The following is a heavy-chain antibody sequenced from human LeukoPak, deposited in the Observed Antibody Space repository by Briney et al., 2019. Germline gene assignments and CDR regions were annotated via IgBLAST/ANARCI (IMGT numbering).Heavy chain of an antibody. CDR1: GGSISSGDYY. CDR3: ARGAMVRGVTKFDY. J-gene: IGHJ4*02. CDR2: IYYSGST. Sequence: MPSETLSLTCTVSGGSISSGDYYWSWIRQPPGKGLEWIGYIYYSGSTNYNPSLKSRVTISVDTSKNQFSLKLSSVAAADTAVYYCARGAMVRGVTKFDYWGQGTLVTVSS. D-gene: IGHD3-10*01. V-gene: IGHV4-61*08.